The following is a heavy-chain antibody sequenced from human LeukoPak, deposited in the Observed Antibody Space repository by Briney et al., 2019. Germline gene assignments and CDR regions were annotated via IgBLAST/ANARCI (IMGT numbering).Heavy chain of an antibody. J-gene: IGHJ5*02. CDR2: IYHSGST. CDR1: GYSISSGYY. D-gene: IGHD5-12*01. CDR3: ARNYYTSSILIVAINWFDP. Sequence: KASETLSLTCTVSGYSISSGYYWGWIRQPPGKGLEWIGSIYHSGSTYYNPSLKSRVTISVDTSKNQFSLKLSSVTAADTAVYYCARNYYTSSILIVAINWFDPWGQGTLVTVSS. V-gene: IGHV4-38-2*02.